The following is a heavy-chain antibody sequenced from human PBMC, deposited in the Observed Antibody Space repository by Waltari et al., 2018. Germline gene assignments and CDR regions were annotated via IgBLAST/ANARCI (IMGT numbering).Heavy chain of an antibody. CDR3: TTEEEVGAF. Sequence: EVQLVESGGGLVKPGGSLRLSCAASGFTFSSYSMNWVRQAPGKGLEWVSSISSSSSYIYYADSVKGRFTISRDNAKNSLYLQMNSLKTEDTAVYYCTTEEEVGAFWGQGTLVTVSS. V-gene: IGHV3-21*03. J-gene: IGHJ4*02. CDR1: GFTFSSYS. CDR2: ISSSSSYI. D-gene: IGHD1-26*01.